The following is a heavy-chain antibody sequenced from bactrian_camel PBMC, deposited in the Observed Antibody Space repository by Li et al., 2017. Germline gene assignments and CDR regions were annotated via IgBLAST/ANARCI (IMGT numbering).Heavy chain of an antibody. CDR2: ISAGEPIL. CDR1: GYPFSTNC. Sequence: VQLVESGGGSVQSGGSLRLSCVVSGYPFSTNCMGWFRQAPGKEREGVATISAGEPILYYADSVKGRFTISRDNAKNTVYLQMNSLKPEDTAMFYCAAPSGSEFCGLSGEMYTYWGQGTQVTVS. V-gene: IGHV3S40*01. D-gene: IGHD2*01. J-gene: IGHJ4*01. CDR3: AAPSGSEFCGLSGEMYTY.